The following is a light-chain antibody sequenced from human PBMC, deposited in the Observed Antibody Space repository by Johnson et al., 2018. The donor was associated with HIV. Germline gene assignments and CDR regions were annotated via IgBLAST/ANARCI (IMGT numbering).Light chain of an antibody. CDR3: GTWDSSLSGV. CDR1: SSNIGNNY. CDR2: DNN. V-gene: IGLV1-51*01. Sequence: QSVLTQPPSVSAAPGQKVTISCSGSSSNIGNNYVSWYQQLPGTAPKLLIYDNNKRPSGIPDLFSGSKSGTSATLGITGLQTGDEADYYCGTWDSSLSGVFGTGTTVTVL. J-gene: IGLJ1*01.